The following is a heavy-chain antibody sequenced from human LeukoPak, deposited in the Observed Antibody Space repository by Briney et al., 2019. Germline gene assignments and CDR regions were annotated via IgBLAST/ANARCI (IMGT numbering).Heavy chain of an antibody. CDR3: ARGFDDSSGYYYAY. V-gene: IGHV4-39*07. CDR2: IYYSGST. Sequence: SETLSLTCTVSGGSISSSSYYWGWIRQPPGKGLEWIGSIYYSGSTNYNPSLKSRVTISVDTSKNQFSLKLSSVTAADTAVYYCARGFDDSSGYYYAYWGQGTLVTVSS. CDR1: GGSISSSSYY. J-gene: IGHJ4*02. D-gene: IGHD3-22*01.